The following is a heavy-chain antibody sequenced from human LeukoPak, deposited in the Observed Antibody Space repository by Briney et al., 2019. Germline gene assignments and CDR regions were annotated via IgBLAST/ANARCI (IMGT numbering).Heavy chain of an antibody. CDR2: IYPGDPDT. V-gene: IGHV5-51*01. CDR1: GYSFTNYW. D-gene: IGHD1-1*01. J-gene: IGHJ3*02. CDR3: ARRERAGAFDI. Sequence: GEPLKISCKGSGYSFTNYWIGWVRQLPGKGLDWMGIIYPGDPDTRYSPSLQGQVTISADKSISTAYLQWSSLKASDTAMYYCARRERAGAFDIWGQGTMVTVSS.